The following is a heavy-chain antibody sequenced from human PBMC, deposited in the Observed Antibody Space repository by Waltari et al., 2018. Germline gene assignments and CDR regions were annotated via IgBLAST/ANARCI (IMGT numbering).Heavy chain of an antibody. CDR1: GYTFTGYY. V-gene: IGHV1-2*02. D-gene: IGHD3-3*01. Sequence: QVQLVQSGAEVKKPGASVKVSCKASGYTFTGYYMHWVRQAPGQGLEWMGWINPNSGGTNYAQKFQGRVTMTRDTSISTAYMELSRLRSDDTAVYYCARATTIFGVVTTLGYWGQGTLVTVSS. CDR3: ARATTIFGVVTTLGY. J-gene: IGHJ4*02. CDR2: INPNSGGT.